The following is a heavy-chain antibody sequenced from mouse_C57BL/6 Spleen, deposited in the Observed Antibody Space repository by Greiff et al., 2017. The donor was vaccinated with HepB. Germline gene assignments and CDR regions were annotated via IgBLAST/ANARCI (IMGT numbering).Heavy chain of an antibody. CDR2: INPYNGDT. Sequence: EVQLQQSGPELVKPGDSVKISCKASGYSFTGYFMNWVMQSHGKSLEWIGRINPYNGDTFYNQKFKGKATLTVDKSSSTAHMEIRSLTSEDSAVYYCARETVVATKYFDYWGQGTTLTVSS. V-gene: IGHV1-20*01. J-gene: IGHJ2*01. CDR3: ARETVVATKYFDY. D-gene: IGHD1-1*01. CDR1: GYSFTGYF.